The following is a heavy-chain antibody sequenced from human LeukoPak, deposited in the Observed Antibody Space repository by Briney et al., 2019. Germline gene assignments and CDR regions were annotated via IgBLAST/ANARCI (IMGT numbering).Heavy chain of an antibody. V-gene: IGHV3-23*01. D-gene: IGHD5-12*01. CDR2: ISGSGGST. Sequence: GGSLRLSCAASGFTFSSYGMSWVRQAPGKGLEWVSAISGSGGSTYYADSVKGRFTISRDNSKNTLYLQMNSLRAEDTAVYYCAREGGHSGYEFDYWGQGTLVTVSS. CDR1: GFTFSSYG. CDR3: AREGGHSGYEFDY. J-gene: IGHJ4*02.